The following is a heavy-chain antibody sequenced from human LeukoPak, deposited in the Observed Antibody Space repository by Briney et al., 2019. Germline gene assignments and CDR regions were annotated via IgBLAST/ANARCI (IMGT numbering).Heavy chain of an antibody. CDR2: IIPIFGTA. D-gene: IGHD3-10*01. Sequence: SVKVSCRASGGTFSSYAISWVRQAPGQGLEWMGGIIPIFGTANYAQKFQGRVTITADGSTSTAYMELSSLRSEDTAVCYCARGRAYGSGSYTLDYWGQGTLVTVSS. CDR1: GGTFSSYA. V-gene: IGHV1-69*01. CDR3: ARGRAYGSGSYTLDY. J-gene: IGHJ4*02.